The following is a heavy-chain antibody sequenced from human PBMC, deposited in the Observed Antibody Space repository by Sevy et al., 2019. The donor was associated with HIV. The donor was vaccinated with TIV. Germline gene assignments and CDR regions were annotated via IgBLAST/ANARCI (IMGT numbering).Heavy chain of an antibody. V-gene: IGHV3-7*01. CDR3: ASLAAAGNWGYVDYYGMDV. Sequence: GGSLRLSCAASGFTFSSYWMSWVRQAPGKGLEWVANIKQDGSEKYYVHSVKGRFTISRDNAKNSLYLQMNSLRAEDTAVYYCASLAAAGNWGYVDYYGMDVWGQGTTVTVSS. D-gene: IGHD6-13*01. J-gene: IGHJ6*02. CDR1: GFTFSSYW. CDR2: IKQDGSEK.